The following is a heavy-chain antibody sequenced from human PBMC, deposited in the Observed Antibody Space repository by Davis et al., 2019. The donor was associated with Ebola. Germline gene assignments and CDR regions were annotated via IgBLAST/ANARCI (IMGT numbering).Heavy chain of an antibody. J-gene: IGHJ5*02. Sequence: MPSETLSLTCAVYGGSFSGYYWSWIRQPPGKGLEWIGTIYYGGNTYYNPSLMSRVTISVDTSKNQISLELSSVTAADTAVYYCARLAIRNWFDPWGQGTLVTVSS. CDR3: ARLAIRNWFDP. D-gene: IGHD3-16*01. CDR1: GGSFSGYY. V-gene: IGHV4-34*01. CDR2: IYYGGNT.